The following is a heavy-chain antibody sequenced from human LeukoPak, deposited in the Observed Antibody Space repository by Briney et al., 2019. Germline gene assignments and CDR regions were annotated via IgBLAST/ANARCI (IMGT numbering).Heavy chain of an antibody. D-gene: IGHD3-10*01. CDR1: GGSITSSNW. CDR3: ARRGYYDGSGTYYSFQY. Sequence: SETLSLTCAVSGGSITSSNWWSWVRQPPGKGLEWIGEIYRSGSTNYNPSLKSRVIISLDKSKNQFSLTLRSVTAAETAVYYCARRGYYDGSGTYYSFQYWGQGILVIVSS. J-gene: IGHJ4*02. CDR2: IYRSGST. V-gene: IGHV4-4*02.